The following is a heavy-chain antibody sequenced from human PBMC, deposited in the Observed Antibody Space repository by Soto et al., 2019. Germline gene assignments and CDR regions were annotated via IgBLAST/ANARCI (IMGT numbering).Heavy chain of an antibody. V-gene: IGHV3-23*01. CDR3: AKDLGGYDHNWFDP. Sequence: GSLRLSCAASGFTFSSYAMNWIRQAPGKGLEWVAVISGNGGSTFHADSVKGRFTISRDNSKNTLYLQMNSLRAEDTAVYYCAKDLGGYDHNWFDPWGQGTLVTVSS. D-gene: IGHD5-12*01. CDR2: ISGNGGST. CDR1: GFTFSSYA. J-gene: IGHJ5*02.